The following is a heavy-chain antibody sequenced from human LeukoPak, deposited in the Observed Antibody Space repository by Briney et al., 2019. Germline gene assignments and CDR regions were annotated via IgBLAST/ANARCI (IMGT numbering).Heavy chain of an antibody. D-gene: IGHD6-13*01. CDR3: ARDLPAAGIDY. Sequence: SQTLSLTCTVSGYSISSGYYWGWIRQPPGKGLEWIGSIYHSGSTYYNPSLKSRVTISVDTSKNQFSLKLSSVTAADTAVYYCARDLPAAGIDYWGQGTLVTVSS. CDR2: IYHSGST. CDR1: GYSISSGYY. J-gene: IGHJ4*02. V-gene: IGHV4-38-2*02.